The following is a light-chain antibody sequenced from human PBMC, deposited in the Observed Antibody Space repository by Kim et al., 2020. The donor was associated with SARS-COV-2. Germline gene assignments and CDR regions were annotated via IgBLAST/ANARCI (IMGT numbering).Light chain of an antibody. CDR3: QQYYSTLCT. CDR1: QSLLYSPNNQNY. Sequence: RATINCKSSQSLLYSPNNQNYLAWYQQKPGQPAKLLIYWASTRESGVPDRFSGSGSETDFPLSISSLQAEDVAVYYCQQYYSTLCTFGQGTKLEI. V-gene: IGKV4-1*01. J-gene: IGKJ2*02. CDR2: WAS.